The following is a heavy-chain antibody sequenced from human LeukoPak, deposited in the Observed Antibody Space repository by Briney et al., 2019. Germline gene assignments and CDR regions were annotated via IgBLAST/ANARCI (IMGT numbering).Heavy chain of an antibody. D-gene: IGHD2-21*02. CDR2: IIPIFGTA. J-gene: IGHJ6*03. Sequence: VASVKVSCKASGGTFSSYAISWARQAPGQGLEWMGRIIPIFGTANYAQKFQGRVTITADKSTSTAYMELSSLRSEDTAVYYCAREGRAVVTAISPGYYMDVWGKGTTVTVSS. CDR3: AREGRAVVTAISPGYYMDV. CDR1: GGTFSSYA. V-gene: IGHV1-69*06.